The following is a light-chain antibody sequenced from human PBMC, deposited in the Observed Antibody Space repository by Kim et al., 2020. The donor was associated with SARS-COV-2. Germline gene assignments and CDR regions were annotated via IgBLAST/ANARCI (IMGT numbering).Light chain of an antibody. CDR2: GKN. CDR1: SLRSYY. V-gene: IGLV3-19*01. CDR3: NSRDSSGNHVI. Sequence: SSELTQDPAVSVALGQTVRITCQGDSLRSYYASWYQQQSGQSPILVIYGKNNRPSGIPDRFSGSSSGNTSSLTITEAQAEDEADYYCNSRDSSGNHVIFG. J-gene: IGLJ2*01.